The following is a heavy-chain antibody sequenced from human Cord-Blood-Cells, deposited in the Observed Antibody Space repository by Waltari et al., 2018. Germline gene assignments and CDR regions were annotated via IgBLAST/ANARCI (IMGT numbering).Heavy chain of an antibody. Sequence: QVQLVQSGAEGKKPGSSVKVSCKASGGTFSSHTSSWVRPAHGQGLEWMGRIIPILGIANYAQKFQGRVTITADKSTSTAYMELSSLRSEDTAVYYCARELAGGNSKGAFDIWGQGTMVTVSS. CDR1: GGTFSSHT. V-gene: IGHV1-69*08. D-gene: IGHD2-21*02. CDR2: IIPILGIA. CDR3: ARELAGGNSKGAFDI. J-gene: IGHJ3*02.